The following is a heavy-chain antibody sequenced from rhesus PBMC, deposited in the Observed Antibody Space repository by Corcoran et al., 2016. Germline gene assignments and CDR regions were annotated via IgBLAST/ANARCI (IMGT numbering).Heavy chain of an antibody. Sequence: EVQLVESVGGLVQPGGSLRLSCVGCGFTFRNYGFHWARQVRGKGLQGGAGIEKGGETTLYMDSVKGRFTISRENAKNTLYLQMESLRGDDTAVYYCARGASGAGDYWGQGVLVTVSS. V-gene: IGHV3-22*01. CDR3: ARGASGAGDY. J-gene: IGHJ4*01. CDR2: IEKGGETT. CDR1: GFTFRNYG. D-gene: IGHD6-31*01.